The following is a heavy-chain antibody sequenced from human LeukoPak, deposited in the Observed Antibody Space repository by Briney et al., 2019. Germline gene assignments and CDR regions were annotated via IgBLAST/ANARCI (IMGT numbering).Heavy chain of an antibody. CDR1: GFTFSSYA. CDR3: AKDPLGRYGGHL. Sequence: GRSLRLSCAASGFTFSSYAMHWVRQAPGKGLEWVAVISYDGSNKYYADSVKGRFTISRDNSKNTLYLQMNSLRAEDTAVYYCAKDPLGRYGGHLGGQGTLVIVSS. J-gene: IGHJ4*02. V-gene: IGHV3-30-3*01. D-gene: IGHD4-23*01. CDR2: ISYDGSNK.